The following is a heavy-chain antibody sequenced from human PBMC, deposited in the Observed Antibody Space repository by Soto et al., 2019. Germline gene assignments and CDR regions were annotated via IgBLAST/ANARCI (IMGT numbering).Heavy chain of an antibody. D-gene: IGHD3-3*01. CDR1: VFRFDDYN. J-gene: IGHJ6*02. Sequence: WWSLRLSCSASVFRFDDYNIHWFRQAPGKGLEWVSLITWNGGNTYYADSVKGRFTISRDGTTESVSLQMTSLKREDTGLYYCARETLSFGSALDVWGQGTMVTVSS. CDR3: ARETLSFGSALDV. CDR2: ITWNGGNT. V-gene: IGHV3-43*01.